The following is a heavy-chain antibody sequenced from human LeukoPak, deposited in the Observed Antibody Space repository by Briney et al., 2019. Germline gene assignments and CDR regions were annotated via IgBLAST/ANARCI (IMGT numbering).Heavy chain of an antibody. CDR2: IFYNGNT. D-gene: IGHD1-14*01. CDR1: GASISTNTYY. J-gene: IGHJ5*02. V-gene: IGHV4-39*07. CDR3: ARLNKPGWFDP. Sequence: PSETLSLTCTVSGASISTNTYYWAWIRQPPGKGLEWIANIFYNGNTYYNPSLKSRVTISIDTSNNQFSLELISVTAADMAVYYCARLNKPGWFDPWGQGTLVTVSS.